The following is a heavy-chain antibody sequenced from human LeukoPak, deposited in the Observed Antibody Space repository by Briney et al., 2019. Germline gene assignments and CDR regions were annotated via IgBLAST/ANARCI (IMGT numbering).Heavy chain of an antibody. J-gene: IGHJ6*02. V-gene: IGHV1-69*04. D-gene: IGHD3-10*01. CDR2: IIPILGIA. CDR3: ARVCRREVDYYYGMDV. Sequence: SVEVSCKASGGTFSSYAISWVRQAPGQGLEWMGRIIPILGIANYAQKSQGRVTITADRSTSTAYMQLSSLRSEDTAVYYCARVCRREVDYYYGMDVWGQGTTVTVSS. CDR1: GGTFSSYA.